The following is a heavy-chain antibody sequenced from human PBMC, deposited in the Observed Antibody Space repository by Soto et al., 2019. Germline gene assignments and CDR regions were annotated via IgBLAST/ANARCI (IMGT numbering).Heavy chain of an antibody. Sequence: ALETLSHTCTVSGGSGVSGSYYWSWIRQPPGKGLEWIGYIYYSGSTNYNPSLKSRVTISVDTSKNQFSLKLSSVTAADTAVYYCARDLGCEPTCYYYGMDVWGQGTTVTVSS. J-gene: IGHJ6*02. CDR1: GGSGVSGSYY. D-gene: IGHD3-16*01. CDR3: ARDLGCEPTCYYYGMDV. CDR2: IYYSGST. V-gene: IGHV4-61*01.